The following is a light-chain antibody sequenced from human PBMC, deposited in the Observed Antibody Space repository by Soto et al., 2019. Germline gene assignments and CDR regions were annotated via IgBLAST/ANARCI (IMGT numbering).Light chain of an antibody. CDR1: QSISSW. CDR3: QQYNSYPYT. J-gene: IGKJ2*01. CDR2: KAS. V-gene: IGKV1-5*03. Sequence: DIQMTQSPSTLSASVGDRVTITCRASQSISSWLAWYQQKPGKAPKLLIYKASSLESGVTSRFSGSGSGTEFTLTISSLQPDDFAPYYCQQYNSYPYTFGQGTKLEIK.